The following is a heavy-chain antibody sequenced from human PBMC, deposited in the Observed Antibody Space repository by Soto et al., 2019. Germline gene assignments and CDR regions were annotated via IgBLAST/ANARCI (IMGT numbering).Heavy chain of an antibody. CDR1: GGSTSSYY. CDR3: ATEDNSWRGFAY. J-gene: IGHJ4*02. Sequence: PSETLSLTCTVSGGSTSSYYWSWIRQPPGKELEWIGYIYGTGNTNYNPSLKSRVTISVDTSKNQFSLTLSSVTAADTAVYYCATEDNSWRGFAYWGQGTPVTVSS. V-gene: IGHV4-59*01. CDR2: IYGTGNT. D-gene: IGHD6-13*01.